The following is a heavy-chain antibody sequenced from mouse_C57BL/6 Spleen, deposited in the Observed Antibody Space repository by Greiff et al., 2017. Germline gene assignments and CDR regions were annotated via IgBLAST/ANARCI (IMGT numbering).Heavy chain of an antibody. D-gene: IGHD2-3*01. Sequence: EVKLVESGGGLVKPGGSLKLSCAASGFTFSSYAMSWVRQTPEKRLAWVATISDGGSYTYYPDNVKGRFTISRDNAKNNLYLQMSHLQSEDTAMYYCAREGYDGYFAYWGQGTLVTVSA. CDR1: GFTFSSYA. CDR3: AREGYDGYFAY. CDR2: ISDGGSYT. V-gene: IGHV5-4*01. J-gene: IGHJ3*01.